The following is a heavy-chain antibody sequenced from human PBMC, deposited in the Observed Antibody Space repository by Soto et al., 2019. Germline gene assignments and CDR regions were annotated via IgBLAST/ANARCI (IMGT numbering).Heavy chain of an antibody. CDR2: VNPDGTIT. Sequence: EVQLVESGGDLVQPGGSLRLSCAASGYTFSHYWMHWVRQAPGKGLVWVSRVNPDGTITTYADSVKGRFTISRDNAKDTRYLQLNRLGVVETTLYYCAYDTFGDKDFLGSGTGVTVSS. CDR3: AYDTFGDKDF. D-gene: IGHD3-9*01. V-gene: IGHV3-74*01. CDR1: GYTFSHYW. J-gene: IGHJ4*02.